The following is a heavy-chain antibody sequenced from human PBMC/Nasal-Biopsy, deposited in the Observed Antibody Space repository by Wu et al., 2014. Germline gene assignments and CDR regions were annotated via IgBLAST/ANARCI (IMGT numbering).Heavy chain of an antibody. V-gene: IGHV3-23*01. CDR3: ARGWFGTFDI. D-gene: IGHD3-10*01. J-gene: IGHJ3*02. CDR2: ISGTGGSE. Sequence: LRLSCAVSGFSFSNPAINWVRQAPGKGLEWVSSISGTGGSEYYGESVKGRFTISRDNSKNTIYLQMNSLRVEDTAVYYCARGWFGTFDIWGQGTMVTVSS. CDR1: GFSFSNPA.